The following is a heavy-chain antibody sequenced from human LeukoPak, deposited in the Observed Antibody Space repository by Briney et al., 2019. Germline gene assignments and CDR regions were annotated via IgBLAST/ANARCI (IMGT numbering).Heavy chain of an antibody. CDR3: AREGVTGTFDY. CDR1: DGSISSYY. D-gene: IGHD2-21*02. J-gene: IGHJ4*02. Sequence: SETLSLTCTVSDGSISSYYWSWIRQPPGKGLEWIGYIYYSGSTNYNPSLKSRVTISVDTSKNQFSLKLSSVTAADTAVYYCAREGVTGTFDYWGQGTLVTVSS. V-gene: IGHV4-59*01. CDR2: IYYSGST.